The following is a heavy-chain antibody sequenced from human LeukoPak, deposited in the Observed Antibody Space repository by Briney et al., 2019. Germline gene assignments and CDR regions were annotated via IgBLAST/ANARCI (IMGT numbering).Heavy chain of an antibody. CDR3: ARGRRVLQQLVPYFDY. J-gene: IGHJ4*02. Sequence: APVKVSCKASGGTFSSYAISWVRQAPGQGLEWMGGIIPIFGTANYAQKFQGRVTITADESTSTAYMELSSLRSEDTAVYYCARGRRVLQQLVPYFDYWGQGTLVTVSS. CDR1: GGTFSSYA. V-gene: IGHV1-69*13. CDR2: IIPIFGTA. D-gene: IGHD6-13*01.